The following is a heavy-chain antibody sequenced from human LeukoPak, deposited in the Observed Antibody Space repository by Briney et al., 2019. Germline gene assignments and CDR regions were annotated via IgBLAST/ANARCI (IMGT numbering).Heavy chain of an antibody. J-gene: IGHJ3*02. D-gene: IGHD2-15*01. Sequence: SVKVSCKASGGTFSSYAISWVRQAPGQGLEWMGGIIPIFGTANYAQKFQGRVTITADESTSTAYMELSSLRSEDTAVYYCATHGGPVAATSDAFDIWGQGTMVTVSS. V-gene: IGHV1-69*13. CDR2: IIPIFGTA. CDR1: GGTFSSYA. CDR3: ATHGGPVAATSDAFDI.